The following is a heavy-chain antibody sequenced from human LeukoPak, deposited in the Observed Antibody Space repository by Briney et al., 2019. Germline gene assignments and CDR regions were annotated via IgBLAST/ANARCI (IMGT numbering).Heavy chain of an antibody. J-gene: IGHJ5*02. Sequence: GGSLRLSCAASGFTFSSYWMSWVRQAPGKGLEWVANIKQDGSEKYYVDSVKGRFTISRDNAKNSLYLQMNSLRAEDTAVYYCARDGLPYYDFWSGYSHWSDPWGQGTLVTVSS. CDR1: GFTFSSYW. CDR2: IKQDGSEK. D-gene: IGHD3-3*01. CDR3: ARDGLPYYDFWSGYSHWSDP. V-gene: IGHV3-7*05.